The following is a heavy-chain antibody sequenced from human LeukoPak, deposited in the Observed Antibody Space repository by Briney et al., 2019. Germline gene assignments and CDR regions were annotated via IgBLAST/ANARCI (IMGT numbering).Heavy chain of an antibody. CDR1: GFTFRSYS. V-gene: IGHV3-21*01. D-gene: IGHD5-18*01. Sequence: GSLRLSCAASGFTFRSYSMNWVRQAPGKGLEWVSSISSSSSYIYYADSVKGRFTISRDNAKNSLYLQMNSLRAEDTAVYYCARATAMVIIYYYYYMDVWGKGTTVTVSS. CDR3: ARATAMVIIYYYYYMDV. J-gene: IGHJ6*03. CDR2: ISSSSSYI.